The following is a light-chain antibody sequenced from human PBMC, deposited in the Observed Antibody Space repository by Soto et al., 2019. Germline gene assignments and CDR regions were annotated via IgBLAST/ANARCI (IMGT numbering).Light chain of an antibody. V-gene: IGKV3-15*01. CDR2: GVS. J-gene: IGKJ4*01. CDR1: QSVRSTY. CDR3: QQYGDWPLA. Sequence: EIVMTQSPVTLSVSPGERATLSCRASQSVRSTYLAWYQQKPGQAPRLLIFGVSNRAAGIPARFSGSGSGTEFTPTISSLQSEDFAVYYCQQYGDWPLAVGGGTKVDIK.